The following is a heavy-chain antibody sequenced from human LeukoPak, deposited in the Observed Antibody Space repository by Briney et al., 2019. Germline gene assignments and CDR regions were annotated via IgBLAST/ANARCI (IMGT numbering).Heavy chain of an antibody. Sequence: PGGSLRLSCVASGFTFSSYRMNWVRQAPGKGLEWVANIKQDGSKKSYVDSVKGRFTISRDNAKNSLYLQMNSLRAEDTAIYYCTRVGYIDEGIDYWGQGTLVTVSS. CDR1: GFTFSSYR. D-gene: IGHD5-24*01. J-gene: IGHJ4*02. V-gene: IGHV3-7*04. CDR3: TRVGYIDEGIDY. CDR2: IKQDGSKK.